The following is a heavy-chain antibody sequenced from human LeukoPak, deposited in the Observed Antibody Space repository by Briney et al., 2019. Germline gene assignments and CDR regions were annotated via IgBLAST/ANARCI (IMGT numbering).Heavy chain of an antibody. CDR2: ISGSGGST. V-gene: IGHV3-23*01. D-gene: IGHD5-12*01. CDR3: AKATRSGYSGYEFDHYYCGMDV. J-gene: IGHJ6*02. CDR1: GFTFSSYA. Sequence: GGSLRLSCAASGFTFSSYAMSWVRQAPGKGLEWVSAISGSGGSTYYADSVKGRFTISRDNSKNTLYLQMNSLRAEDTAVYYCAKATRSGYSGYEFDHYYCGMDVWGQGTTVTVSS.